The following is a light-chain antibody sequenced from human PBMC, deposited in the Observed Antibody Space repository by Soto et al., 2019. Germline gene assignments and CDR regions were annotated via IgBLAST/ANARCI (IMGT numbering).Light chain of an antibody. V-gene: IGKV3D-20*02. CDR3: QQRSNWPIT. Sequence: EFVLTQSPGTLSLSPGERATLSCRASQTVRNNYLAWYQQKPGQAPRLLMFGASTRATGIPARFSGSGSGTDFTLTISSLEPEDFAVYYCQQRSNWPITFGQGTRLEIK. J-gene: IGKJ5*01. CDR1: QTVRNNY. CDR2: GAS.